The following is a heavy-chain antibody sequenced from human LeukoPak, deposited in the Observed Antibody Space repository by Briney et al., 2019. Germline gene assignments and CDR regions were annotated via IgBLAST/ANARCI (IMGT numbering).Heavy chain of an antibody. CDR3: ARVRCSGGSCPYYYYYYYMDV. Sequence: SETLSLTCTVSGGSISSYYWAWIRQPPGKGLEWIGSIHYSGSTYYNPSLQSRVTISIDTSKNQFSLKLRFVTAADTAVYYCARVRCSGGSCPYYYYYYYMDVWGKGTTVTVSS. V-gene: IGHV4-39*07. D-gene: IGHD2-15*01. CDR2: IHYSGST. CDR1: GGSISSYY. J-gene: IGHJ6*03.